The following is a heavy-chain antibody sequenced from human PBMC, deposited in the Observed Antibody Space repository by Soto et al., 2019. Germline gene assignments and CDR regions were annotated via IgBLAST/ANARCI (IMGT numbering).Heavy chain of an antibody. D-gene: IGHD6-19*01. CDR1: GFTFSSYA. CDR2: ISGSGGST. Sequence: GGSLRLSCAASGFTFSSYAMSWVRQAPGKGLEWVSAISGSGGSTYYADSVKGRFTISRDNSKNTLYLQMNSLRAEDTAVYYCAKGVHAVKWLVPSYFDYWGQGTLVTVSS. J-gene: IGHJ4*02. V-gene: IGHV3-23*01. CDR3: AKGVHAVKWLVPSYFDY.